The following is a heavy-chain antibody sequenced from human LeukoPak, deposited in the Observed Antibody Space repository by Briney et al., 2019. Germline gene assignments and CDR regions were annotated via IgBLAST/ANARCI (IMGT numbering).Heavy chain of an antibody. CDR1: GFTFSSYS. J-gene: IGHJ6*02. V-gene: IGHV3-21*01. CDR3: ARVLGYSYGTLIYYGMDV. D-gene: IGHD5-18*01. CDR2: ISSSSSYI. Sequence: PGGSLRLSCAASGFTFSSYSMNWVRQAPGKGLEWVSSISSSSSYIYYADSVKGRFTISRDNAKNSLYLQMNSLRAEDMAVYYCARVLGYSYGTLIYYGMDVWGQGTTVTVSS.